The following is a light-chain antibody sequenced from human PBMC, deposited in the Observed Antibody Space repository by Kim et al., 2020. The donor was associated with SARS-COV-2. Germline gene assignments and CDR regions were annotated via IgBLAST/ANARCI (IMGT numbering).Light chain of an antibody. CDR2: QDS. CDR1: KLGDKY. V-gene: IGLV3-1*01. Sequence: YELTQPPSVSVSPGQTASITCSGDKLGDKYACWYQQKPGQSPVLVIYQDSKRPSGIPERFSGSNSGNTATLTISGTQAMDEADYYCQAWDSSTRVFGTGTKVTVL. J-gene: IGLJ1*01. CDR3: QAWDSSTRV.